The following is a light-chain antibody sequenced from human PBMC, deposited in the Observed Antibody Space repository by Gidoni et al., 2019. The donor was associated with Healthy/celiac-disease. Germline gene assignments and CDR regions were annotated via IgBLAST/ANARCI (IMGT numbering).Light chain of an antibody. CDR2: AAS. CDR1: QGISSY. Sequence: DIQLTQYPSFLSASVGDRVTITCRASQGISSYLTWYQQKPGKAPKLLIYAASTLQRGVPSRFSGSGSGTEFTLTISSLQPEDFATYFCQQLNSYPLTCGGGTKVEIK. J-gene: IGKJ4*02. CDR3: QQLNSYPLT. V-gene: IGKV1-9*01.